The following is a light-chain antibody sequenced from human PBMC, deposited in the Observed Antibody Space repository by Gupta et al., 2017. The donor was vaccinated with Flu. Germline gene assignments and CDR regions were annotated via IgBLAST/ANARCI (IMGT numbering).Light chain of an antibody. J-gene: IGKJ1*01. Sequence: DIRMTHSPSSLSASVGDRVIITCRAGENIADYLSWYQQKPGKVPNLLIYAASTLDSGVPSRFSGSGSGAEYTLTIARLQPEDVGTYYCQQTDSSPRTFGRGTKVEI. CDR3: QQTDSSPRT. V-gene: IGKV1-39*01. CDR1: ENIADY. CDR2: AAS.